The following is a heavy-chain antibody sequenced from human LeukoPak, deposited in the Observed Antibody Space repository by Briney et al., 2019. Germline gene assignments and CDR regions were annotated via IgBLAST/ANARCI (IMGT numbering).Heavy chain of an antibody. CDR1: GGTFSIYA. CDR3: ARGHREMATPFDY. Sequence: SVKVSCKASGGTFSIYAISWVRQAPGQGLEWMGGIIPIFGTANYAQKFQGRVAITADESTSTAYMELSSLRSEDTAVYYCARGHREMATPFDYWGQGTLVTVSS. D-gene: IGHD5-24*01. V-gene: IGHV1-69*13. J-gene: IGHJ4*02. CDR2: IIPIFGTA.